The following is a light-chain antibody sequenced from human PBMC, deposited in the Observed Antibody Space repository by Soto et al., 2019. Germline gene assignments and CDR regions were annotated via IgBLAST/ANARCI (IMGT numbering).Light chain of an antibody. J-gene: IGLJ3*02. CDR1: SSDVGGYNY. CDR3: SSYTSSSTRV. V-gene: IGLV2-14*01. CDR2: EVS. Sequence: QSALTQPASVSGSPGQSITISCTRTSSDVGGYNYVSWYQQHPGKAPKLMIYEVSNRPSGVSNRFSGSKSGNTAFLTISGLQAEDEADYYCSSYTSSSTRVFGGGTKLTVL.